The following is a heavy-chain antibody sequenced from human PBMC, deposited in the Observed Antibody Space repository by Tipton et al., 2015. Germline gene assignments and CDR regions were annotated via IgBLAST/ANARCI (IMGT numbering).Heavy chain of an antibody. CDR2: IFYRGST. CDR1: GGSMSSGPYY. D-gene: IGHD5-12*01. V-gene: IGHV4-39*01. CDR3: AGHHIPAIDYLYYYGMDV. Sequence: TLSLTCSVSGGSMSSGPYYWGWIRQPPGKGLEWIGSIFYRGSTYYNPSLKSRITISVDTSKNQFSLKLSSVTAADTAVYFCAGHHIPAIDYLYYYGMDVWGQGTTVTVSS. J-gene: IGHJ6*02.